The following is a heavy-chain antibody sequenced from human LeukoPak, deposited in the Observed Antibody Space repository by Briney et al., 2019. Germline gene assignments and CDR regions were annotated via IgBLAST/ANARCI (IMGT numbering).Heavy chain of an antibody. D-gene: IGHD3-22*01. J-gene: IGHJ2*01. Sequence: GGSLRLSCAASGFTVSSNYMSWVRQAPGKGLEWVSVIYSGGSTYYADSVKGRFTISRDNSKNTLYLQMNSLRAEDTAVYYCARDPGYYYDSSGYKSYRYFDLWGRGTLVTVSS. CDR2: IYSGGST. V-gene: IGHV3-53*01. CDR3: ARDPGYYYDSSGYKSYRYFDL. CDR1: GFTVSSNY.